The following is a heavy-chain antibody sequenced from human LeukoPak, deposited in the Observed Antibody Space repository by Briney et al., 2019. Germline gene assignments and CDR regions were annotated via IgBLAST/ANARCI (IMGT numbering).Heavy chain of an antibody. D-gene: IGHD5-24*01. CDR1: GFTFSSYS. V-gene: IGHV3-21*01. CDR3: ARDGLRDGYNNHFDY. Sequence: GGSLRLSCAASGFTFSSYSMNWVRQAPGKGLEWVSSISSSSSYIYYADSVKGRFTISRDNAKNSLYLQMNSLRAEDTAVYYCARDGLRDGYNNHFDYWGQGTLVTVSS. J-gene: IGHJ4*02. CDR2: ISSSSSYI.